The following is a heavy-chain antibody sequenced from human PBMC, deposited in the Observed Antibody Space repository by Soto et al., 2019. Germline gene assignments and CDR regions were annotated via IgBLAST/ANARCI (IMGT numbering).Heavy chain of an antibody. CDR2: IYPGDSDT. J-gene: IGHJ6*02. Sequence: ASLTISGRRSGHSFTHYWIGWVRQMPGTGLERMGIIYPGDSDTRFSPSFHGQVTIAADKSLSTAYLQGSRLKASASAMYYWAGDLQAAAGNSDGMDGWGRGST. D-gene: IGHD6-13*01. CDR1: GHSFTHYW. CDR3: AGDLQAAAGNSDGMDG. V-gene: IGHV5-51*01.